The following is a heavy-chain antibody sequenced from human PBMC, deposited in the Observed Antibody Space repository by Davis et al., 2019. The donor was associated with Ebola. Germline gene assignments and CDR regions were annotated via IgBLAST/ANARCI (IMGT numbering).Heavy chain of an antibody. CDR2: IKQDGSEN. CDR3: ARSYSGSRIYDY. D-gene: IGHD1-26*01. V-gene: IGHV3-7*03. Sequence: GGSLRLSCAASGFTFISYWINWVRQAPGKGLEWVANIKQDGSENYYVDSVKGRFSISRDNAKNSLYLQMNGLRAEDTAVYYCARSYSGSRIYDYWGQGTLVTVSS. J-gene: IGHJ4*02. CDR1: GFTFISYW.